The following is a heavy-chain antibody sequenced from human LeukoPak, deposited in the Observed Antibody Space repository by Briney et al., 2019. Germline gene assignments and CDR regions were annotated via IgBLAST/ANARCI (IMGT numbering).Heavy chain of an antibody. CDR2: INHSGST. J-gene: IGHJ5*02. CDR3: ARSMTAMVKFRWFDP. V-gene: IGHV4-34*01. Sequence: GSLRLSCAASGFTFSSYEMNWVRQAPGKGLEWIGEINHSGSTNYNPSLKSRVTISVDTSKNQFSLKLSSVTAADTAVYYCARSMTAMVKFRWFDPWGQGTLVTVSS. CDR1: GFTFSSYE. D-gene: IGHD5-18*01.